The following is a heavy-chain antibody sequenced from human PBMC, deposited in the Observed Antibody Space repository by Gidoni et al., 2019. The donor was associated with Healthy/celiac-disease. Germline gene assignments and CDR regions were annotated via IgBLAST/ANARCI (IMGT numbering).Heavy chain of an antibody. CDR3: ARDHYYDSSGYYFVKTTHAFDI. J-gene: IGHJ3*02. Sequence: EVQLVGSGGGLVQPGGSLSRSCAAAGFTFSRYETNGVRQAPGQGLGWVSYISSSGSTIYYADSVKGRFTISRDNAKNSLYLQMNSLRAEDTAVYYCARDHYYDSSGYYFVKTTHAFDIWGQGTMVTVSS. D-gene: IGHD3-22*01. CDR1: GFTFSRYE. CDR2: ISSSGSTI. V-gene: IGHV3-48*03.